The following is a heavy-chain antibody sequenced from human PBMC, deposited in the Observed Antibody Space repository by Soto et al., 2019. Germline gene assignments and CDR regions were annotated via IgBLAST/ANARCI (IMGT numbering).Heavy chain of an antibody. J-gene: IGHJ6*03. CDR1: GFTFSGSA. Sequence: EVQLVESGGGLVQPGGSLKLSCAASGFTFSGSAMHWVRQASGKGLEWVGRIRSKANSYATAYAASVKGRFTISRDDSKNTAYLQMNSLKTQDTAVDYCTRQLRLGYCSGGSGSSIYYYYYMDVWGKGTTVTVSS. V-gene: IGHV3-73*01. CDR3: TRQLRLGYCSGGSGSSIYYYYYMDV. D-gene: IGHD2-15*01. CDR2: IRSKANSYAT.